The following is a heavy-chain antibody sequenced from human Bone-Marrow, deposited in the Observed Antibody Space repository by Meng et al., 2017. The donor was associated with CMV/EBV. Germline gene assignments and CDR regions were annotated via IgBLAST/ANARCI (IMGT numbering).Heavy chain of an antibody. CDR1: GYTFTGYY. CDR3: ARDRGGTSPNGYYFDY. CDR2: INPKNDAT. Sequence: ASVKVSCKASGYTFTGYYIHWVRQAPGQGLEWMGWINPKNDATYYAQKFQGSINMTRDTSISTAYVDLSSLRFNDTAIYYCARDRGGTSPNGYYFDYCGQGTPVTVSS. V-gene: IGHV1-2*02. J-gene: IGHJ4*02. D-gene: IGHD4-23*01.